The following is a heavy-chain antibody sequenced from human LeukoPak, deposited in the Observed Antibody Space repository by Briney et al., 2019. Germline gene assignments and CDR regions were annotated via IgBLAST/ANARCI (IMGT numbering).Heavy chain of an antibody. Sequence: SVKVSCKASGGTFSSYAISWVRQAPGQGLEWMGGIIPIFGAANYAQKFQGRVTITTDESTSTAYMELSSLRSEDTAVYYCASSGDGIAVAGTMNDYWGQGTLVTVSS. D-gene: IGHD6-19*01. J-gene: IGHJ4*02. CDR2: IIPIFGAA. CDR3: ASSGDGIAVAGTMNDY. V-gene: IGHV1-69*05. CDR1: GGTFSSYA.